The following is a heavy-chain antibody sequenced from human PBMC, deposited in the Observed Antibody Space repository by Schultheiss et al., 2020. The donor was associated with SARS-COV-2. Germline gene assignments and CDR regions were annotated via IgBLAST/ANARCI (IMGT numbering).Heavy chain of an antibody. CDR3: AREFHPGYCSGGGCPYYFDC. CDR2: ISGIGGTT. CDR1: GFSVSSHW. V-gene: IGHV3-23*01. J-gene: IGHJ4*02. Sequence: GESLKISCEASGFSVSSHWMHWVRRAPGKGLEWVSAISGIGGTTYYADPVKGRFTISRVNSKNTLSLQMNSLRADDTAVYYCAREFHPGYCSGGGCPYYFDCWGQGALVTVSS. D-gene: IGHD2-15*01.